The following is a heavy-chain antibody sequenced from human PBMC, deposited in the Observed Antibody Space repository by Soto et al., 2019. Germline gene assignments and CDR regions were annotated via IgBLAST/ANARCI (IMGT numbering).Heavy chain of an antibody. CDR1: GFTFSGSA. D-gene: IGHD3-16*01. CDR3: TRMGPQVGFDY. CDR2: IRSKANSYAT. J-gene: IGHJ4*02. V-gene: IGHV3-73*01. Sequence: VGSLRLSCAASGFTFSGSAMHWVRQASGKGLEWVGRIRSKANSYATAYAASVKGRFTVSRDDSKNTAYLQMNSLKTEDTAVYYCTRMGPQVGFDYWGQGTLVTVSS.